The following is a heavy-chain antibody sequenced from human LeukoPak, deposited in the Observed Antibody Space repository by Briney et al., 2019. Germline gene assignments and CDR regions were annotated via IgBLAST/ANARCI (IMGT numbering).Heavy chain of an antibody. D-gene: IGHD2/OR15-2a*01. Sequence: GGSLRLSCAGSGFTFNSYVMTWVRQAPGKGLEWVSGISQSGGSTYYADSMKGRFTISRDNAKNSLYLQMNSLRAEDTAVYYCARDFSGLGDAFDIWGQGTMVTVSS. CDR2: ISQSGGST. J-gene: IGHJ3*02. V-gene: IGHV3-23*01. CDR1: GFTFNSYV. CDR3: ARDFSGLGDAFDI.